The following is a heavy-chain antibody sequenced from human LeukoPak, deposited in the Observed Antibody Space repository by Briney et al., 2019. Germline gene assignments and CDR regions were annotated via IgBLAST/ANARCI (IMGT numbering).Heavy chain of an antibody. D-gene: IGHD6-19*01. Sequence: SETLSLTCTVSGGSISSYYWSWLRQPPGKGLEWIGYIYYSGSTNYNPSLKSRVPISVDTSKNQFSLKLSSVTAADTAVYYCARDSVAGRSYYYYYGMDVWGQGTTVTVS. CDR2: IYYSGST. V-gene: IGHV4-59*01. CDR3: ARDSVAGRSYYYYYGMDV. CDR1: GGSISSYY. J-gene: IGHJ6*02.